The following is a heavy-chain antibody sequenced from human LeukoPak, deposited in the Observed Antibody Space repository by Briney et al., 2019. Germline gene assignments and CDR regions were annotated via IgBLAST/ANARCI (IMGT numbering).Heavy chain of an antibody. J-gene: IGHJ4*02. Sequence: PSETLFLTCTVSGASISSGSYYRSWIRQPAGKGLEWIGRVFTAGITNYNPSLKSRVTISVDKSKSQIPLKLNSVTAADTAVYYCATEYFYGSGSHSGLFAHWGQGTLVAVSS. CDR2: VFTAGIT. CDR3: ATEYFYGSGSHSGLFAH. CDR1: GASISSGSYY. V-gene: IGHV4-61*02. D-gene: IGHD3-10*01.